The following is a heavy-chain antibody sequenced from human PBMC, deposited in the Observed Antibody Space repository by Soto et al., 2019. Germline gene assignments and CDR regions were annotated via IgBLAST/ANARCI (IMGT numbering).Heavy chain of an antibody. Sequence: QLQLRESGPGLVKPSETLSLTCTVSGGSISNPIYYWAWIRQPPGKGLEWIGSIFYSGSTYYNPSLDSRSATSADPPPNQVSLCLCCVTAADSAVYYCAGRTPRGSVDIFSGGLSGYNWVVPWGRGTLVTVSS. J-gene: IGHJ5*01. CDR3: AGRTPRGSVDIFSGGLSGYNWVVP. CDR1: GGSISNPIYY. V-gene: IGHV4-39*01. D-gene: IGHD3-9*01. CDR2: IFYSGST.